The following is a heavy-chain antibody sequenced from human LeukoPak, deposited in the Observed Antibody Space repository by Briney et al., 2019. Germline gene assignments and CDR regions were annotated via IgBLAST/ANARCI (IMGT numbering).Heavy chain of an antibody. Sequence: ASVKVSCKTSGYTFSNFGINWVRQAPGQGLEWMGWISGNNDNPNYGQKFQGRFTVTTDSSTSTAYMELRSLRSDDTAVYYCARGLGVVTAQSEQPKPRYFDLWGRGTQVTVST. CDR3: ARGLGVVTAQSEQPKPRYFDL. D-gene: IGHD2-21*02. J-gene: IGHJ2*01. CDR2: ISGNNDNP. V-gene: IGHV1-18*01. CDR1: GYTFSNFG.